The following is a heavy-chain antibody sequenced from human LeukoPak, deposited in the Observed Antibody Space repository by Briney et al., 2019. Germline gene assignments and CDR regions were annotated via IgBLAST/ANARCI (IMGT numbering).Heavy chain of an antibody. D-gene: IGHD3-3*01. CDR2: IKRDGTIT. V-gene: IGHV3-74*01. CDR1: GFTFRIYW. Sequence: GSLRLSCAASGFTFRIYWMHWVRQAPGKGLVWVSRIKRDGTITSYADSVKGRFTISRDNAKNMLYLQMNSLRAEDTAIYYCARDRYDSWSGYSESSFDPWGQGTLVTVSS. CDR3: ARDRYDSWSGYSESSFDP. J-gene: IGHJ5*02.